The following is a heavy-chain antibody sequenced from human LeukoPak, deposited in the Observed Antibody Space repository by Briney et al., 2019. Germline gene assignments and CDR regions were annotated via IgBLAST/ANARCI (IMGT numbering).Heavy chain of an antibody. J-gene: IGHJ5*02. D-gene: IGHD6-25*01. V-gene: IGHV4-30-2*01. CDR2: IYHSGST. CDR1: GGSISSGGYS. Sequence: SQTLSLTCAVSGGSISSGGYSWSWIRQPPGKGLEWIGYIYHSGSTYYNPSLKSRVTISVDRSKNQFSLKLSSVTAADTAVYYCARVLAAAAPVIWFEPWGQGTLVTVSS. CDR3: ARVLAAAAPVIWFEP.